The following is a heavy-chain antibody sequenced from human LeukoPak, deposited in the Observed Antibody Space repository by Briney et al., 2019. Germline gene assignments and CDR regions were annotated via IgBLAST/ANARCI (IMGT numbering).Heavy chain of an antibody. CDR2: IYYSGST. J-gene: IGHJ4*02. CDR3: ARFYYGSGSYNGVDY. Sequence: PSETLSLTCTVSGGSISSYYWSWIRQPPGKGLEWIGYIYYSGSTNYNPSLKSRVTISVDTSKNQFSLKLNSVTAADTAVYYCARFYYGSGSYNGVDYWGQGTLVTVSS. D-gene: IGHD3-10*01. CDR1: GGSISSYY. V-gene: IGHV4-59*12.